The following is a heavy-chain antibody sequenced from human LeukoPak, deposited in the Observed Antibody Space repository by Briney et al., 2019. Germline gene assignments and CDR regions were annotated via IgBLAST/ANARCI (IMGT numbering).Heavy chain of an antibody. V-gene: IGHV4-4*09. D-gene: IGHD1-26*01. CDR3: ARLGSYHDF. Sequence: SETLSLTCTVSGVSISNYYWSWIRQTPEKGPEWMGHIHSSGGSSYYPSLKSRLTLSIDTSRNQLSLKLPSVTAADTAAYFCARLGSYHDFWGQGALVTVSS. CDR1: GVSISNYY. J-gene: IGHJ4*02. CDR2: IHSSGGS.